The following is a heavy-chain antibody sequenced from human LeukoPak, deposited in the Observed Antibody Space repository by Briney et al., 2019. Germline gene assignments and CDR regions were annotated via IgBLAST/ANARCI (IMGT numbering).Heavy chain of an antibody. D-gene: IGHD1-26*01. CDR2: ISDSGDST. J-gene: IGHJ4*02. V-gene: IGHV3-23*01. CDR3: ARDRYSGSYPLDY. Sequence: GGSLRLSCAASGFTFSNFGISWVRQAPGKGLEWVSAISDSGDSTYYADSVKGRFTISRDNARNSLFLQMNSLRAEDTAVYYCARDRYSGSYPLDYWGQGTLVTVSS. CDR1: GFTFSNFG.